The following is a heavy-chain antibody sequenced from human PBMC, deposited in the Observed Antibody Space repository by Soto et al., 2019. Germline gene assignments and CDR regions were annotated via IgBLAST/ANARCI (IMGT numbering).Heavy chain of an antibody. CDR3: ARDHLILPAHDFFYGSDV. CDR1: GFTFSMYS. J-gene: IGHJ6*02. D-gene: IGHD2-21*02. V-gene: IGHV3-7*03. CDR2: IPQDGVDG. Sequence: GGSLRLSCEVSGFTFSMYSMSWARQSPGKGLEWVAKIPQDGVDGHYADSVKGRSTISRDNGKNSLYLQLNNLRAEDTAVYYCARDHLILPAHDFFYGSDVWGRGATVTVSS.